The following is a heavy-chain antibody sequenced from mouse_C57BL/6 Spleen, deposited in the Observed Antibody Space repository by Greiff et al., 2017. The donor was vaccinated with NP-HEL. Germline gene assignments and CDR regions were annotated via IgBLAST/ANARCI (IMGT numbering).Heavy chain of an antibody. CDR2: IDPSDSET. J-gene: IGHJ4*01. CDR1: GYTFTSYW. V-gene: IGHV1-52*01. Sequence: QVQLQQPGAELVRPGSSVKLSCKASGYTFTSYWMHWVKQRPIQGLEWIGNIDPSDSETHYNQKFKDKATLTVDKSSSTAYMQLSSLTSEDSAVYHCARISTMVTTRAMDYWGQGTSVTVSS. CDR3: ARISTMVTTRAMDY. D-gene: IGHD2-2*01.